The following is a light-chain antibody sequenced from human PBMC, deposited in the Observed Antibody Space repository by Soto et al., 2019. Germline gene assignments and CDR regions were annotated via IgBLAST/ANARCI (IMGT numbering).Light chain of an antibody. CDR1: QSVGSY. CDR2: DAS. V-gene: IGKV3-11*01. J-gene: IGKJ2*01. CDR3: QQRSNWPRGT. Sequence: EIVLTQSPATLSLSPGARATLSCRASQSVGSYLGWYQHKPGQAPRLLIYDASTRAPGIPARFSGSGSGTAFTLTISSLEPEDFAVYYCQQRSNWPRGTFGQGTKLEIK.